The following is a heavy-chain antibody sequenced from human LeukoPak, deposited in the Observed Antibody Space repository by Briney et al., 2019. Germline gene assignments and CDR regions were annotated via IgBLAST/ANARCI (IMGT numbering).Heavy chain of an antibody. J-gene: IGHJ4*02. CDR2: IIPIFGTA. CDR1: GGTFSSYA. D-gene: IGHD2-21*01. Sequence: SVKVSCKASGGTFSSYAISWVRQAPGQGLEWMGGIIPIFGTANYAQKFQGRVTITADESTSTAYMELSSLRSEDTAVYYCARGPSYCGDNCYYYFDHWGQGTLVIVSS. CDR3: ARGPSYCGDNCYYYFDH. V-gene: IGHV1-69*13.